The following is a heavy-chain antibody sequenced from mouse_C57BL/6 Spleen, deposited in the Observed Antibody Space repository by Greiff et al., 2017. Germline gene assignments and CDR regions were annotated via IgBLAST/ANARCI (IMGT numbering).Heavy chain of an antibody. V-gene: IGHV1-26*01. CDR2: INPNNGGT. Sequence: EVQLQQSGPELVKPGASVKISCKASGYTFTDYYMNWVKQSHGKSLEWIGDINPNNGGTSYNQKFKGKATLTVDKSSSTAYMELRSLTSEDSAVYYCARRYYYGLSGYFDVWGTGTTVTVSS. J-gene: IGHJ1*03. CDR1: GYTFTDYY. D-gene: IGHD1-1*01. CDR3: ARRYYYGLSGYFDV.